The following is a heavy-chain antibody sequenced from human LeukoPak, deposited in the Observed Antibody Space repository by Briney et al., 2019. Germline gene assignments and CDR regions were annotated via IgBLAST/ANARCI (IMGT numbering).Heavy chain of an antibody. CDR2: INAGNGNT. CDR1: GYTFTSYA. V-gene: IGHV1-3*01. J-gene: IGHJ5*02. Sequence: ASVKVSCKASGYTFTSYAMHWVRQAPGQRLEWTGWINAGNGNTKYSQKFQGRVTITRDTSASTAYMELSSLRSEDTAVYYCARDRGSIVVVPAAMPSGPLRPWGQGTLVTVSS. CDR3: ARDRGSIVVVPAAMPSGPLRP. D-gene: IGHD2-2*01.